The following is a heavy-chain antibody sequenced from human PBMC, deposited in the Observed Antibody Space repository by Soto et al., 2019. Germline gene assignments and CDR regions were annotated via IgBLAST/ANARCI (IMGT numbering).Heavy chain of an antibody. D-gene: IGHD6-19*01. V-gene: IGHV3-23*01. Sequence: PGGSLRLSCAASGFTFSSSAMSWVRQAPGKGLEWVSAISASGGSTYYADSVKGRFTISRDNSKNTLNLQMNSLRAEDTAMYYCARDWGSSGWYNWFDPWGQGTLVTVSS. J-gene: IGHJ5*02. CDR2: ISASGGST. CDR3: ARDWGSSGWYNWFDP. CDR1: GFTFSSSA.